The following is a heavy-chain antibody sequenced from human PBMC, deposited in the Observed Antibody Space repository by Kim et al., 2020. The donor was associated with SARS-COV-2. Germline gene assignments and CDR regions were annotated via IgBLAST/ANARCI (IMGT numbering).Heavy chain of an antibody. CDR1: GGSISSYY. CDR2: IYYSGST. D-gene: IGHD3-10*01. J-gene: IGHJ2*01. V-gene: IGHV4-59*08. Sequence: SETLSLTCTVSGGSISSYYWSWIRQPPGKGLEWIGYIYYSGSTNYNPSFKSRVTISVDTSKNQFSLKLSSVTAADTAVYYCARRITMVRGVSYWYFDFWGRGTLVTVSS. CDR3: ARRITMVRGVSYWYFDF.